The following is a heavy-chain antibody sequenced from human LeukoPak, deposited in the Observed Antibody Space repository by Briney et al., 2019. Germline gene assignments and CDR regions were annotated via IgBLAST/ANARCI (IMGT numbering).Heavy chain of an antibody. V-gene: IGHV3-23*01. Sequence: PGGPLRLSCAASGFTFSSYAMSWVRQAPGKGLEWGSAISGSGGSTYYADCVEGRFTISRDTSKNTLFLQMNSLRAEDTAVYYCAKTLYDYVWGSYRFTYFDYWGQGTLVTVSS. D-gene: IGHD3-16*02. CDR3: AKTLYDYVWGSYRFTYFDY. CDR2: ISGSGGST. J-gene: IGHJ4*02. CDR1: GFTFSSYA.